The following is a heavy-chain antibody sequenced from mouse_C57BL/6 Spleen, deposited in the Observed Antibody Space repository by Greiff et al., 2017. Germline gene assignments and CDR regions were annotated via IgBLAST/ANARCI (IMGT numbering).Heavy chain of an antibody. Sequence: VQLQQSGPELVKPGASVKMSCKASGYTFTDYNMHWVKQSHGKSLEWIGYINPNNGGTSYNQKFTGKAKLTVNKSSSTAYMELRSLTSEVSAVYYCARRGGYDEAMDYWGQGTSVTVSS. D-gene: IGHD2-2*01. CDR3: ARRGGYDEAMDY. V-gene: IGHV1-22*01. CDR2: INPNNGGT. J-gene: IGHJ4*01. CDR1: GYTFTDYN.